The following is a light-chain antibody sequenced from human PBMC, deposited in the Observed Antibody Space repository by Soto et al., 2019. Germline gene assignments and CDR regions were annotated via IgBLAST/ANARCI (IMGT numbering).Light chain of an antibody. CDR1: QSVSSN. J-gene: IGKJ1*01. Sequence: EIVMTQSPATLSVTPGERATLSCRASQSVSSNLAWYQQKPGQAPRLLIYGASTRATGIPARFSGSGSGTDFTLTISRLEPEDFAVYYCQQYGSSPWTFGQGRKVDIK. CDR2: GAS. V-gene: IGKV3-15*01. CDR3: QQYGSSPWT.